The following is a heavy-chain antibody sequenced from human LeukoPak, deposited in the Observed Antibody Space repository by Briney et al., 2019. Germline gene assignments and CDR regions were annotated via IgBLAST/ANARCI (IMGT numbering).Heavy chain of an antibody. D-gene: IGHD3-10*01. Sequence: PSETLSLTCTVSGGSISSSSYYWAWIRQPPGKGLEWIGTISYSGGTYYNPSLKSRVTISVGTSKNQFSLKLSSVTAADTAVYYCARPGKVSGVYCYYMDVWGKGTTVTVSS. V-gene: IGHV4-39*01. CDR1: GGSISSSSYY. CDR2: ISYSGGT. CDR3: ARPGKVSGVYCYYMDV. J-gene: IGHJ6*03.